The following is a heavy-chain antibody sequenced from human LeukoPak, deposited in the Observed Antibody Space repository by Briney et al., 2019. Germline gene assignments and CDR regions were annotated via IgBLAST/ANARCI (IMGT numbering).Heavy chain of an antibody. D-gene: IGHD6-19*01. CDR2: MNPNSGNT. V-gene: IGHV1-8*01. Sequence: ASVKVSCKASGYTFTSYDINWVRQATGQGLEWMGWMNPNSGNTGYAQKFQGRVTMTRNTSISTAYMELSSLRSEDTAVYYCARGSYSSGWYSYYYYYMDVWGKGTTVTVSS. CDR3: ARGSYSSGWYSYYYYYMDV. J-gene: IGHJ6*03. CDR1: GYTFTSYD.